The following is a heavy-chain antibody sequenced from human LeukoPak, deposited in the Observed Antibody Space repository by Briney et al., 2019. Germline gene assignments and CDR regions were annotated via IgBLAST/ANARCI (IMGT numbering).Heavy chain of an antibody. Sequence: GGSLRLSCAASGFTFRIYGMHWVRQAPGKGLEWVAVISYDGSNKYFADSVKGRFTISRDNSKNTVYLQMNSLKTEDTALYYCAKKTSLVRGENYLDFWGQGTLVTVAS. D-gene: IGHD3-10*01. V-gene: IGHV3-30*18. CDR3: AKKTSLVRGENYLDF. CDR2: ISYDGSNK. CDR1: GFTFRIYG. J-gene: IGHJ4*02.